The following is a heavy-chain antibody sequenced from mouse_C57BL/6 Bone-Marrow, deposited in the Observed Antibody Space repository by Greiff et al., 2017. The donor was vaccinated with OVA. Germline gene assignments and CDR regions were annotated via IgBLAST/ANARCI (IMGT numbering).Heavy chain of an antibody. CDR1: GFTFSSYA. Sequence: EVQLVESGGGLVKPGGSLKLSCAASGFTFSSYAMSWVRQTPEKRLEWVATISDGGSYTYYPDNVKGRFTISRDNAKNNLYLQMSHLKSEDKAMYYCARNLYGPFAYWGQGTLVTVSA. CDR3: ARNLYGPFAY. V-gene: IGHV5-4*01. J-gene: IGHJ3*01. CDR2: ISDGGSYT. D-gene: IGHD1-1*01.